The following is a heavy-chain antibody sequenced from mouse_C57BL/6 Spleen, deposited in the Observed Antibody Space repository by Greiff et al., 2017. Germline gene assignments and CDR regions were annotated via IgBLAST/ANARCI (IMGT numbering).Heavy chain of an antibody. Sequence: EVKLMESGGGLVKPGGSLKLSCAASGFTFSDYGMHWVRQAPEKGLEWVAYISSGSSTIYYAGTVQGRFTISRDNATNTVFLQRTSLRSEDTAMYYCARPADGNYSYYYAMDYWGQGTSVTVSS. CDR3: ARPADGNYSYYYAMDY. CDR1: GFTFSDYG. J-gene: IGHJ4*01. D-gene: IGHD2-1*01. CDR2: ISSGSSTI. V-gene: IGHV5-17*01.